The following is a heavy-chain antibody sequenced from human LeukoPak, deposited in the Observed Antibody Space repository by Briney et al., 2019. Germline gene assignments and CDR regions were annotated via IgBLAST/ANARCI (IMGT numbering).Heavy chain of an antibody. CDR2: INHSGST. D-gene: IGHD3-3*01. CDR3: ARRPYDFWSGYLRPNWFDP. CDR1: GGSFSGYY. V-gene: IGHV4-34*01. Sequence: PSETLSLTCAVYGGSFSGYYWSWIRQPPGKGLEWIGGINHSGSTNYNPSLKSRVTISVDTSKNQFSLKLSSVTAADTAVYYCARRPYDFWSGYLRPNWFDPWGQGTLVTVSS. J-gene: IGHJ5*02.